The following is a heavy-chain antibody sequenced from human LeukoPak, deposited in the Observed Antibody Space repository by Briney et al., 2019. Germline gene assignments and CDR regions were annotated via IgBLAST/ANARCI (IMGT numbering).Heavy chain of an antibody. V-gene: IGHV2-5*02. Sequence: SGPTLVNPTETLTLTCTFSGFSLRSSPMGVGWIRQPPGKALEWLALIYWDDDKRYRPSLQSRLTITKDTSKNQVVLTMTNMDPVDTATYFCAHRVDLVGNWHSGAFDFWGRGTMVTVSS. J-gene: IGHJ3*01. CDR1: GFSLRSSPMG. CDR3: AHRVDLVGNWHSGAFDF. D-gene: IGHD1/OR15-1a*01. CDR2: IYWDDDK.